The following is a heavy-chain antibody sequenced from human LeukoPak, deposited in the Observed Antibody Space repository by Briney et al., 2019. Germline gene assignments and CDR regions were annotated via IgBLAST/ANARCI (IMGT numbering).Heavy chain of an antibody. Sequence: SETLSLTCSVSGYSISSGYYWGWIRQPAGKGLEWIGRISSSGSTNYNPSLKSRVTISVDTSKNQFSLKLSSVTAADTAVYFCARGPYSYDSSGAFDIWGQGTMVTVSS. CDR1: GYSISSGYY. CDR2: ISSSGST. CDR3: ARGPYSYDSSGAFDI. D-gene: IGHD3-22*01. J-gene: IGHJ3*02. V-gene: IGHV4-38-2*02.